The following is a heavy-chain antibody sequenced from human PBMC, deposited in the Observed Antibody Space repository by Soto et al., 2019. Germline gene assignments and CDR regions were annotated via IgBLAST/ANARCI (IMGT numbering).Heavy chain of an antibody. CDR2: IYYSGST. V-gene: IGHV4-59*08. CDR3: ARQGSNYVFDY. CDR1: GGSISSYY. J-gene: IGHJ4*02. Sequence: SETLSLTCTVSGGSISSYYWSWIRQPPGKGLEWIGYIYYSGSTNYNPSLKSRVTISVDTSKNQFSLKLSSVTAADTAVYYCARQGSNYVFDYWGQGTLVTVSS. D-gene: IGHD4-4*01.